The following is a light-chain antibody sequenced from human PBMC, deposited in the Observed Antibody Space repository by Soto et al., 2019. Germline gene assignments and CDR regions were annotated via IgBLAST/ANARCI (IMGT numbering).Light chain of an antibody. CDR1: SSDIGGYNY. CDR2: DVS. J-gene: IGLJ1*01. V-gene: IGLV2-11*01. Sequence: QSALTHPRSVSGSPGQSVTISCTGTSSDIGGYNYVSWYQQHPGKAPKLIIFDVSERPSGVPARFSGSKSGNTASLTISGLQADDEADYYCCSYAGSYTYVFGSGTKVTVL. CDR3: CSYAGSYTYV.